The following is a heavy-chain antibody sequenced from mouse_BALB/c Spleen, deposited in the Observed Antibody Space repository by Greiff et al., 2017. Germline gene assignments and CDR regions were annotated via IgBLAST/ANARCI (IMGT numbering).Heavy chain of an antibody. Sequence: EVHLVESGGGLVQPGGSLKLSCAASGFTFSSYTMSWVRQTPEKRLEWVAYISNGGGSTYYPDTVKGRFTISRDNAKNTLYLQMSSLKSEDTAMYYCARRELRSWFAYWGQGTLVTVSA. CDR1: GFTFSSYT. J-gene: IGHJ3*01. D-gene: IGHD1-1*01. V-gene: IGHV5-12-2*01. CDR2: ISNGGGST. CDR3: ARRELRSWFAY.